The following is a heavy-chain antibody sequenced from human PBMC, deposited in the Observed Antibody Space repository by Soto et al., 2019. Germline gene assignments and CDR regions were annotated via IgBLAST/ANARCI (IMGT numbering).Heavy chain of an antibody. CDR2: MNPNSGNT. J-gene: IGHJ4*02. V-gene: IGHV1-8*01. Sequence: ASVKVSCKASGYTFTSYDINWVRQATGQGLEWMGWMNPNSGNTGYAQKFQGRVTITADESTSTAYMELSSLRSEDTAVYYCARASMYYYDSSGYSFDYWGQGTLVTVSS. CDR1: GYTFTSYD. CDR3: ARASMYYYDSSGYSFDY. D-gene: IGHD3-22*01.